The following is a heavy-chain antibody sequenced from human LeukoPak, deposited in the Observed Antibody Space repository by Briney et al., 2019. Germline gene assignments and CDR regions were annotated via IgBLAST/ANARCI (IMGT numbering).Heavy chain of an antibody. V-gene: IGHV3-7*05. J-gene: IGHJ4*02. CDR1: GFTFTTYW. Sequence: GGSLRLSCAASGFTFTTYWMSWVRQAPGEGLEWLANIKQDGSLKNYVDSVKRRFTISRDSAKNSLYLQMNSLRAEDTVVYYCARELSSGIDYWGQGPLVTVSS. D-gene: IGHD3-22*01. CDR2: IKQDGSLK. CDR3: ARELSSGIDY.